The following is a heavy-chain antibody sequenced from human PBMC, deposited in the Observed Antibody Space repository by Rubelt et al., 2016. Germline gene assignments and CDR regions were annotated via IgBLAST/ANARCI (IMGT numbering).Heavy chain of an antibody. D-gene: IGHD2-2*01. CDR2: IYSGGGT. CDR1: GFTVSTNY. J-gene: IGHJ4*02. Sequence: EVQLVESGGGLIQSGGSLRLSCAASGFTVSTNYMSWVRQAPGKGLDWVSVIYSGGGTYYAESVKGRFTVSKDNSKNTLYLQMNSLRAGDTAVYYCAALVGYCRSTNCFDNWGQGSLVTVSS. CDR3: AALVGYCRSTNCFDN. V-gene: IGHV3-53*01.